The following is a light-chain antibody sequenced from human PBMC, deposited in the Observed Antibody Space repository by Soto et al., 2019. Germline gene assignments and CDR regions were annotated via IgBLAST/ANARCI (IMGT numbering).Light chain of an antibody. CDR3: QQYGSSMYT. J-gene: IGKJ2*01. Sequence: EIVLTQSPGTLSLSPGKGATLSCRASQSVSSGYLAWYQQRPGQPPRLLIYAASSRATGIPDRFSGSWSGTDFTLTISRLESEDFAVYYCQQYGSSMYTFGQGTKLEI. CDR2: AAS. V-gene: IGKV3-20*01. CDR1: QSVSSGY.